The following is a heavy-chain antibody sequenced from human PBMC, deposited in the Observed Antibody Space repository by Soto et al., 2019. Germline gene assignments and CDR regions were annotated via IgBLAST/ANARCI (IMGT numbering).Heavy chain of an antibody. J-gene: IGHJ4*01. V-gene: IGHV3-23*01. D-gene: IGHD2-8*01. CDR2: ISGSGGST. Sequence: GGSLRLACAVSGFTFSTFAMSWVRQAPGQGLEWVSVISGSGGSTYYADSVKGRFSISRDNSKNTVHLQLDSLRAEDTAVYFCAKLGFVLMELYYFHQWGHGTLVTVSS. CDR1: GFTFSTFA. CDR3: AKLGFVLMELYYFHQ.